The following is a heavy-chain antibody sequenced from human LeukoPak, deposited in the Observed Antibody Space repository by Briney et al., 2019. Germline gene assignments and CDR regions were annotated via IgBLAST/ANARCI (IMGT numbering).Heavy chain of an antibody. CDR1: GGSISSSSYY. CDR2: IYYSGST. CDR3: ARVSGYDWESFYDY. J-gene: IGHJ4*02. Sequence: SETLSLTCTVSGGSISSSSYYWGWIRQPPGKGLEWIGNIYYSGSTYDNSSLKSRVTISVDTSKNQFSLRLSSVTAADTAVYYCARVSGYDWESFYDYWGQGTLVTVSS. V-gene: IGHV4-39*07. D-gene: IGHD5-12*01.